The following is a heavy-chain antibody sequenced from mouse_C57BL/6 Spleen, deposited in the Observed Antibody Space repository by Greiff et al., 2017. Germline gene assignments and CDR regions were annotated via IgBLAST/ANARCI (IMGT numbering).Heavy chain of an antibody. CDR3: ARKVATDYARDY. CDR2: ISSGSSTI. CDR1: GFTFRDYG. V-gene: IGHV5-17*01. Sequence: EVHLVESGGGLVKPGGSLKLSCAASGFTFRDYGMHWVRQAPEKGLEWVAYISSGSSTIYYADTVKGRFTLSRDTAKNTLFLQMTSLRSEDTAMYYCARKVATDYARDYWGQGTSVTVSS. J-gene: IGHJ4*01. D-gene: IGHD1-1*01.